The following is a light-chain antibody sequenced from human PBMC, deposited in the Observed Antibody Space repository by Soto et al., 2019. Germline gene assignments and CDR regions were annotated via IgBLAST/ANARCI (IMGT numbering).Light chain of an antibody. CDR3: TSPTPGSLYV. J-gene: IGLJ1*01. V-gene: IGLV2-14*01. CDR2: KVS. Sequence: QSALTQPACVSESPGQSITISCSGTSSDVGGYNYVSLYQQYAGRVPKLLIYKVSDRPSGISNRFSGSKSGNTASLTIPGLQAEDEADYFCTSPTPGSLYVFGSGTKVTVL. CDR1: SSDVGGYNY.